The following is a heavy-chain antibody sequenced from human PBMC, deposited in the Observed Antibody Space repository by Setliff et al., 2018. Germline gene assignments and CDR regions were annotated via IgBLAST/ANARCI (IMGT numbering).Heavy chain of an antibody. J-gene: IGHJ6*03. D-gene: IGHD3-16*01. V-gene: IGHV3-23*01. CDR2: FSYSGGDT. Sequence: GESLKISCAASGFTFSSYAMNWVRQAPGKGLEWVSAFSYSGGDTYYADSVKGRFTISRDNSKNTLYLQMNSLKADDTAVYYCAKSANRVQIWFGDYMDVWGKGTTVTVSS. CDR3: AKSANRVQIWFGDYMDV. CDR1: GFTFSSYA.